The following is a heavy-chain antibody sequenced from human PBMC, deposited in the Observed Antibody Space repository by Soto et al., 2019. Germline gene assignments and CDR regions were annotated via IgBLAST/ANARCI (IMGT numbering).Heavy chain of an antibody. V-gene: IGHV3-23*01. CDR1: GFTFSSHG. CDR3: AKDGQYRTDGFDV. Sequence: EAQLLESGGDWAQPGGSLRLSCADSGFTFSSHGMSWVRQAPGKGLEWIAGLSHGGGTTYYADSVKGRFTISRDNSKNTLDLIMNSLKVEDTALYYCAKDGQYRTDGFDVWGQGTMVTVSS. J-gene: IGHJ3*01. D-gene: IGHD6-6*01. CDR2: LSHGGGTT.